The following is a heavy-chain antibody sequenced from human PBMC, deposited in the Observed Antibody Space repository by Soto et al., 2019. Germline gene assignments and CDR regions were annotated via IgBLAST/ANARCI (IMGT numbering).Heavy chain of an antibody. CDR2: ISCSGGTT. CDR3: AKDGSYFDNGGYFDY. CDR1: SFAFKRYA. J-gene: IGHJ4*02. Sequence: GGSLRLSCASSSFAFKRYAMSWVRQAPGGGLEWISAISCSGGTTYYADSVKGRFTISRDKSKNTLFLQMNNLKVEDTAVYYCAKDGSYFDNGGYFDYWGQGTLVTVSS. D-gene: IGHD2-8*01. V-gene: IGHV3-23*01.